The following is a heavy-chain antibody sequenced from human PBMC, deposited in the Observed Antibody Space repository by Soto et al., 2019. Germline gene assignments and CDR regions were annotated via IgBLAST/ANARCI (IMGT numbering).Heavy chain of an antibody. J-gene: IGHJ3*02. V-gene: IGHV3-48*01. CDR2: IRGTT. CDR1: GFTFTSYS. Sequence: EVQLVESGGGLVQPGGSLRLSCAASGFTFTSYSMNWVRQAPGKGLEWVSYIRGTTHYADSVKGRFTISRDNARSSLYLQMNSLRADDTAVYYCAREYSFAFDIWGQGTMVTVSS. CDR3: AREYSFAFDI. D-gene: IGHD2-21*01.